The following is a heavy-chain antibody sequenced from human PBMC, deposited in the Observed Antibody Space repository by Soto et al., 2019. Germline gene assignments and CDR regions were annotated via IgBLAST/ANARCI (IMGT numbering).Heavy chain of an antibody. CDR1: GGTFSSYA. V-gene: IGHV1-69*13. CDR3: ARDRMAKIYYYYGMDV. J-gene: IGHJ6*02. Sequence: GASVKVSCKXSGGTFSSYAISWVRQAPGQGLEWMGGIIPIFGTANYAQKFQGRVTITADESTSTAYMELSSLRSEDTAVYYCARDRMAKIYYYYGMDVWGQGTTVTVSS. D-gene: IGHD5-12*01. CDR2: IIPIFGTA.